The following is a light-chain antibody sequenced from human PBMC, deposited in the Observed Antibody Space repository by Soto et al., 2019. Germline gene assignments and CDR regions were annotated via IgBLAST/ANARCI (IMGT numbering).Light chain of an antibody. CDR2: GAS. Sequence: EIVLTQSPDTLSLSPGERATLSCRASQSLAGRYLAWYQQNPGQAPRLLIYGASSRATDIPDRFSGSGSGTDFTLTITRLEPEDYAVYFCQQGYTFGPGTKVDIK. V-gene: IGKV3-20*01. CDR1: QSLAGRY. J-gene: IGKJ3*01. CDR3: QQGYT.